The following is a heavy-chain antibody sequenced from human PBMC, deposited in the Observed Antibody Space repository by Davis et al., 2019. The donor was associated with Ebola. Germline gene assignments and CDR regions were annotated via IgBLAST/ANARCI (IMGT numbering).Heavy chain of an antibody. J-gene: IGHJ4*02. CDR1: GGSMSSYY. CDR2: IYYGGTT. D-gene: IGHD1-26*01. CDR3: ARTPQYTSYGSYFDY. Sequence: SETLSLTCTVSGGSMSSYYWSWIRQPPGKGLEWIGNIYYGGTTNYNPSLKSRVTISGDTSKNQFSLKLSSVTAADTAVYYCARTPQYTSYGSYFDYWGQGALVTVSS. V-gene: IGHV4-59*08.